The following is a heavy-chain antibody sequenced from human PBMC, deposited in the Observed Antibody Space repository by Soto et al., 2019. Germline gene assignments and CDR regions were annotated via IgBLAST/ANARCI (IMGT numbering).Heavy chain of an antibody. Sequence: GESLKISRKGSVYSFDYYWITWVRQMSGKGLEWMGKIDPADSYTDYSPSFQGHVNISFDKSISTAYLQWSSLKASETGMYYCARHSRKNGYFDFWGQGTQVTVSS. D-gene: IGHD4-17*01. J-gene: IGHJ4*02. V-gene: IGHV5-10-1*01. CDR1: VYSFDYYW. CDR2: IDPADSYT. CDR3: ARHSRKNGYFDF.